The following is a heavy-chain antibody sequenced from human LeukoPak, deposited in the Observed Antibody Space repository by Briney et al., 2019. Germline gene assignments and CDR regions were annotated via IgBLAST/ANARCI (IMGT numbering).Heavy chain of an antibody. CDR1: GFTVSSNY. J-gene: IGHJ4*02. D-gene: IGHD2-2*01. CDR3: ARGKRYCSSTSCYFDY. Sequence: GGSLRLSCAASGFTVSSNYMSWVRQAPGKGLEWVSVIYSGGSTYYADYVKGRFTISRDNSKNTLYLQMNSLRAEDTAVYYCARGKRYCSSTSCYFDYWGQGTLVTVSS. CDR2: IYSGGST. V-gene: IGHV3-66*01.